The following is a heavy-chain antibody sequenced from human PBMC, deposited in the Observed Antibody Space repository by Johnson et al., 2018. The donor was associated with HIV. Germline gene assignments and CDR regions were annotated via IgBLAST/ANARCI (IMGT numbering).Heavy chain of an antibody. J-gene: IGHJ3*02. CDR1: GFNFSSYA. CDR3: ARETDIAPYSGSYPTQAFDI. D-gene: IGHD1-26*01. V-gene: IGHV3-30-3*01. Sequence: QVQLVESGGGVVQPGRSLRLSCAASGFNFSSYAMHWVRQAPGKGLEWVAVISYDGSNKYYADSVKGRFTISRDNSKNTLYLQMNSLRAEDTAVYYCARETDIAPYSGSYPTQAFDIWGQGTMVTVSS. CDR2: ISYDGSNK.